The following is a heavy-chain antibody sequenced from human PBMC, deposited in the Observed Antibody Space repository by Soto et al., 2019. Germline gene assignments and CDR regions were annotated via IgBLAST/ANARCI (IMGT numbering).Heavy chain of an antibody. CDR2: IKSKTDGGTT. CDR1: GFTFSNAL. CDR3: TTDVGLIYYYYYGMDV. V-gene: IGHV3-15*01. Sequence: PGGSLRLSCAASGFTFSNALMSWVRQSPGKGLEWVGRIKSKTDGGTTDYAAPVKGRFTISRDDSKNTLYLQVNSLKTEDTAVYYCTTDVGLIYYYYYGMDVWGQGTTVTVSS. D-gene: IGHD3-10*01. J-gene: IGHJ6*02.